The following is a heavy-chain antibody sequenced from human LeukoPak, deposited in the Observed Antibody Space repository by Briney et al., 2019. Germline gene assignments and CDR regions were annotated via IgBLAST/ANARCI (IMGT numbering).Heavy chain of an antibody. D-gene: IGHD3-22*01. CDR2: FYPEDGET. CDR3: ATGYYEPYFDY. Sequence: ASVKVSCKVSGYTFTEFSMHWVRQAPGKGLEWMGGFYPEDGETIYVQKFQGRVTMTEDTSTDTAYMELSSLRSEDTAVYYCATGYYEPYFDYWGQGTLVTVSS. V-gene: IGHV1-24*01. J-gene: IGHJ4*02. CDR1: GYTFTEFS.